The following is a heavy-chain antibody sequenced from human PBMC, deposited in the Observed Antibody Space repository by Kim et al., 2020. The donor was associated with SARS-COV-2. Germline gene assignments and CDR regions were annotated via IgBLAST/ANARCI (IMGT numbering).Heavy chain of an antibody. V-gene: IGHV3-23*01. J-gene: IGHJ6*02. Sequence: EDTAKGRFTISRANSKNTLYLQMNSLRAEDTAVYYCAKDRSIARPGGMDVWGQGTTVTVSS. D-gene: IGHD6-6*01. CDR3: AKDRSIARPGGMDV.